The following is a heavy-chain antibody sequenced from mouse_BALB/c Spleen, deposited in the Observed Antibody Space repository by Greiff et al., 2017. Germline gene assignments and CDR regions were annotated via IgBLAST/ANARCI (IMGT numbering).Heavy chain of an antibody. D-gene: IGHD3-3*01. Sequence: VQLKESGPGLVQPSQSLSITCTVSGFSLTSYGVPWVRQSPGKGLEWLGVIWSGGSTDYNAAFISRLSISKNNSKSQVFLKMNSLKANDTAIYYCARSLGDYFDYWGQGTTLTVSS. J-gene: IGHJ2*01. CDR2: IWSGGST. CDR1: GFSLTSYG. CDR3: ARSLGDYFDY. V-gene: IGHV2-2*02.